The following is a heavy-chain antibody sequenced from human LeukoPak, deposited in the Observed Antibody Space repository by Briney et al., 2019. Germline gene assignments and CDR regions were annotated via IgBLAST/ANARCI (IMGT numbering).Heavy chain of an antibody. CDR3: ARDRVPAAQTAIWFDP. D-gene: IGHD2-2*01. Sequence: GASVKVSYKASGYTFTSYGISWVRQAPGQGLEWMGWISAYNGNTNYAQKLQGRVTMTTDTSTSTAYMELRSLRSDDTAVYYCARDRVPAAQTAIWFDPWGQGTLVTVSS. CDR2: ISAYNGNT. CDR1: GYTFTSYG. V-gene: IGHV1-18*01. J-gene: IGHJ5*02.